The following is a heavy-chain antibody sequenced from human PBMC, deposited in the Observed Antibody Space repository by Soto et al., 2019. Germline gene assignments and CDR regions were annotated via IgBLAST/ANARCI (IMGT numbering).Heavy chain of an antibody. CDR3: HRAQHDSSGDYTDFQH. J-gene: IGHJ1*01. CDR1: GGSISSYY. D-gene: IGHD3-22*01. CDR2: IYYGGST. V-gene: IGHV4-59*01. Sequence: AETLSLTCTVSGGSISSYYWSWIRQPPGKGLEWIGYIYYGGSTNYNPSLKSRVTISVDTSKNQFSLKLSSVTAADTAVYYCHRAQHDSSGDYTDFQHWGQGNLVTVSS.